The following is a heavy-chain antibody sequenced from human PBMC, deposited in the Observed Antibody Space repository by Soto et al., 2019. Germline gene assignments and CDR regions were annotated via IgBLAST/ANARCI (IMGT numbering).Heavy chain of an antibody. CDR2: IKNKTDGGIT. Sequence: GGSLTLSCAASGFSFSKAWMSWVRLTPGKGLEWVGRIKNKTDGGITDYPAPVRDRFTISRDDSRSTLYLQMNSLKTEDTAVYYCITDPYYDFWSGYHFDYWGQGTLVTVSS. D-gene: IGHD3-3*01. CDR3: ITDPYYDFWSGYHFDY. CDR1: GFSFSKAW. J-gene: IGHJ4*02. V-gene: IGHV3-15*01.